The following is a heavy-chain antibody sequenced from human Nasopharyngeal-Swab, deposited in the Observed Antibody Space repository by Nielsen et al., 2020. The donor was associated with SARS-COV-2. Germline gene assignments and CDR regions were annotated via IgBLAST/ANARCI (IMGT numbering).Heavy chain of an antibody. CDR1: GFTSDDYG. J-gene: IGHJ4*02. V-gene: IGHV3-43*01. CDR3: AKGLHYMSYFHTPPSDH. Sequence: GGSLRLSCVASGFTSDDYGLHWVRQVPGKGLEWVSLISWDGVNTYYADSVKGRFTISRDNSRNSLFLQMNSLKTEDTALYYCAKGLHYMSYFHTPPSDHWGQGTPVTVSS. D-gene: IGHD2/OR15-2a*01. CDR2: ISWDGVNT.